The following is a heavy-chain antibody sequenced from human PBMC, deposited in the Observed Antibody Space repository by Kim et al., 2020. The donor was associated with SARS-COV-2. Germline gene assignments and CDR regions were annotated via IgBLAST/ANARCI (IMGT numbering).Heavy chain of an antibody. CDR3: ARGGGYYKLAFWYFDL. CDR2: INHSGST. D-gene: IGHD3-10*01. CDR1: GGSFSGYY. J-gene: IGHJ2*01. V-gene: IGHV4-34*01. Sequence: SETLSLTCAVYGGSFSGYYWSWIRQPPGKGLEWIGEINHSGSTNYNPSLKSRVTISVDTSKNQFSLKLSSVTAADTAVYYCARGGGYYKLAFWYFDLWGRGTLVTVSS.